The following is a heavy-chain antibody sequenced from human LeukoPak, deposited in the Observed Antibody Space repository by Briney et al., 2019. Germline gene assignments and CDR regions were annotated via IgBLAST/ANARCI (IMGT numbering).Heavy chain of an antibody. V-gene: IGHV1-2*02. Sequence: ASVKVSCKASGYTFTGYYMHWVRQAPGQGLEWMGWINPNSGGTNFAQKFQGRVTMTRDTSISTAYMALSRLRSDDTAVYYCARENRGGTSISSHIYYFDYWGQGTLVTASS. CDR2: INPNSGGT. D-gene: IGHD1-14*01. CDR1: GYTFTGYY. CDR3: ARENRGGTSISSHIYYFDY. J-gene: IGHJ4*02.